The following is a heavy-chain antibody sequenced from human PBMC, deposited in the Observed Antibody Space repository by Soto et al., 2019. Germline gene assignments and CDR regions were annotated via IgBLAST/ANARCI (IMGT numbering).Heavy chain of an antibody. CDR2: IGGSGGST. Sequence: GGSLRLSCAASGFAFSSNAMSWVRQAPGKGLEWVSVIGGSGGSTYYADSVKGRFTISRDNSRNTVFLEMNSLRAEDTAVYYCATTSYPVILVYGMFDNWGQGNLVTVSS. J-gene: IGHJ4*02. V-gene: IGHV3-23*01. CDR1: GFAFSSNA. D-gene: IGHD3-16*02. CDR3: ATTSYPVILVYGMFDN.